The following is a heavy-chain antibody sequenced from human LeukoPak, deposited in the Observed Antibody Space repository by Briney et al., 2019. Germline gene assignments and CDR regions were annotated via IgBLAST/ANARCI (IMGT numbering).Heavy chain of an antibody. V-gene: IGHV4-59*01. CDR1: GDSISSYY. CDR2: IYYSGST. J-gene: IGHJ6*02. D-gene: IGHD2-2*01. CDR3: AREDCSGTSCSEYV. Sequence: SETLSLTCTVSGDSISSYYWSWIRQSPGKGLEWVGYIYYSGSTNYNPSLKSRVTISVDTSKNQFSLKLSSVTAADTAVYYCAREDCSGTSCSEYVWGQGTTVTVSS.